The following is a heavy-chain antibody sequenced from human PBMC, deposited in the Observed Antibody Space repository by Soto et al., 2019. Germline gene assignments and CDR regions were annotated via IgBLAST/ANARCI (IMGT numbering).Heavy chain of an antibody. J-gene: IGHJ4*02. Sequence: APVKVSCKASGYTFTSYGISWVRQSPGQGLEWMGWISAYNGNTNYAQKLQGRVTMTTDTSTSTAYMELRSLRSDDTAVYYCARERGGNPYFDYWGQGTLVTVAS. CDR1: GYTFTSYG. CDR3: ARERGGNPYFDY. V-gene: IGHV1-18*01. CDR2: ISAYNGNT. D-gene: IGHD2-15*01.